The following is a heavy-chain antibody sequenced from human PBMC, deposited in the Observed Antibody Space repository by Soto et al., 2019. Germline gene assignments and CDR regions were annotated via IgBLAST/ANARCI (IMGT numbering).Heavy chain of an antibody. Sequence: EVQLVESGGALVQPGGSLRLYCAASGFTFSEYFIDWVRQAPGKGLEWVGRSRNRVLRYTTDYAASVKGRFTISRDNSMNTLYLQMNNLKIEDTAVYYRAPTRPLDAFDFWGQGTLVTVS. CDR3: APTRPLDAFDF. CDR1: GFTFSEYF. CDR2: SRNRVLRYTT. V-gene: IGHV3-72*01. J-gene: IGHJ3*01.